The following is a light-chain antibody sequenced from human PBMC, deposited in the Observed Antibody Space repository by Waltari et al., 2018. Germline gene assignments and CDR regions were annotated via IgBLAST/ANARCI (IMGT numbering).Light chain of an antibody. CDR2: AAS. V-gene: IGKV1-8*01. CDR1: QGISSY. J-gene: IGKJ2*01. Sequence: AIRMTQSPSSLSASTGASVTTTCRASQGISSYLAWYQQKPGKAPKLLIYAASTLQSGVPSRFSGSGSGTDFTLTISCLQSEDFATYYCQQYYSYPRTFGQGTKLEIK. CDR3: QQYYSYPRT.